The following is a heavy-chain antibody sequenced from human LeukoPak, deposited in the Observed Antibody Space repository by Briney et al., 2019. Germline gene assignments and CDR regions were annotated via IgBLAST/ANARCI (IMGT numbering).Heavy chain of an antibody. Sequence: GGSLRLPCAASGFTFSSYSMNWVRQAPGKGLEWVSSISSSSSYIYYADSVKGRFTISRDNAKNSLYLQMNSLRAEDTAVYYCARDSSVKGQRQDFDYWGQGTLVTVSS. CDR3: ARDSSVKGQRQDFDY. J-gene: IGHJ4*02. V-gene: IGHV3-21*01. D-gene: IGHD6-25*01. CDR1: GFTFSSYS. CDR2: ISSSSSYI.